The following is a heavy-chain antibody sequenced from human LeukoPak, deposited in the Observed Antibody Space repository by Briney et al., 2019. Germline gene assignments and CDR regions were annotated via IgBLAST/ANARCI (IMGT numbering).Heavy chain of an antibody. V-gene: IGHV4-34*01. CDR3: ARVTRGYSGYDYPHYFDY. CDR1: GGSFSGYY. CDR2: INHSGST. D-gene: IGHD5-12*01. J-gene: IGHJ4*02. Sequence: SETLSLTCAVYGGSFSGYYWSWIRQPPGKGLEWIGEINHSGSTNYNPSLKSRVTISVDTSKNQFSLKLSSVTDADAAVYYCARVTRGYSGYDYPHYFDYWGQGTLVTVSS.